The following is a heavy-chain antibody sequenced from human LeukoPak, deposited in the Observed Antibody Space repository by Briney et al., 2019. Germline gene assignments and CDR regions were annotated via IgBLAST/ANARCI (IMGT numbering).Heavy chain of an antibody. V-gene: IGHV3-21*01. J-gene: IGHJ3*02. CDR2: ISSSSSYI. CDR3: ARDLPYYYEKNAFDI. CDR1: GFTFSGYS. Sequence: PGGSLGLSCAASGFTFSGYSMNWVRQAPGKGLEWVSSISSSSSYIYYADSVKGRFTISRDNTKNSLYLQMNSLRAEDTAVYYCARDLPYYYEKNAFDIWGQGTMVTVSS. D-gene: IGHD3-22*01.